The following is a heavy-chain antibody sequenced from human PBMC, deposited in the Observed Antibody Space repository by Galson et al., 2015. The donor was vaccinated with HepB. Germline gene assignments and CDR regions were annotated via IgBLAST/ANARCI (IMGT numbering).Heavy chain of an antibody. CDR1: GFTFSSYW. V-gene: IGHV3-7*03. J-gene: IGHJ3*02. CDR3: ARGEEWLVPGAFDI. CDR2: IKQDGSEK. D-gene: IGHD6-19*01. Sequence: SLRLSCAASGFTFSSYWMSWVRQAPEKGLEWVANIKQDGSEKYYVDSVKGRFTISRDNAKNSLYLQMNSLRAEDTAVYYCARGEEWLVPGAFDIWGQGTMVTVSS.